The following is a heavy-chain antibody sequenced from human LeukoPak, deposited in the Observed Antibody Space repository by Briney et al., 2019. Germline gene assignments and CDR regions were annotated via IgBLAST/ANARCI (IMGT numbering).Heavy chain of an antibody. V-gene: IGHV1-69*05. D-gene: IGHD5-24*01. J-gene: IGHJ4*02. CDR3: ARALQRRWLQRYYFDY. CDR1: GGTFSSYA. Sequence: SVKVSCKASGGTFSSYAISWVRQPPGQGLEWMGVIIPIFGTANYAQKFQGRVTITTDESTSTAYMELSSLRSEDTAVYYCARALQRRWLQRYYFDYWGQGTLVTVSS. CDR2: IIPIFGTA.